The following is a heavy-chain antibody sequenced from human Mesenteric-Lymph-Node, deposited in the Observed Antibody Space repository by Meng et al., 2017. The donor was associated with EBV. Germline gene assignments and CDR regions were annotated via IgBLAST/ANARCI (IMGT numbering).Heavy chain of an antibody. J-gene: IGHJ5*02. Sequence: QVQLGQSGAEVKKPGASVKVSCKASGYTFTHYDISWVRQAPGQGLEWMGGFDPEEGEAIYAQKFQGRVTMTEDTSKDTAYMELSSLRSEDTAVYYCATVQGPYFDSSTSFWTWGQGTLVTVSS. V-gene: IGHV1-24*01. D-gene: IGHD3-22*01. CDR3: ATVQGPYFDSSTSFWT. CDR2: FDPEEGEA. CDR1: GYTFTHYD.